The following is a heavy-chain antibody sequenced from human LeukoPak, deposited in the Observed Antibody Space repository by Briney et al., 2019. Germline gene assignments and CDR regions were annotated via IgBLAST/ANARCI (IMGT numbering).Heavy chain of an antibody. CDR1: GDSISNYH. V-gene: IGHV4-4*07. J-gene: IGHJ4*02. D-gene: IGHD6-19*01. CDR3: ARRDTSTGWSFDS. CDR2: IHRSGST. Sequence: SETLSLTCTVSGDSISNYHWTWIRQPAGKGLEWIGQIHRSGSTKSNPPLESRVTMSIGTPENQVFLTIRSVTAADTAIYYCARRDTSTGWSFDSWGQGTLVTVSS.